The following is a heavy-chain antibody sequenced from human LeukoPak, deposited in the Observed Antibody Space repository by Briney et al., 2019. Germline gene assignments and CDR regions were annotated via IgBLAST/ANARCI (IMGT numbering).Heavy chain of an antibody. CDR3: AKDFEWELARQVGFDY. D-gene: IGHD1-26*01. V-gene: IGHV3-9*01. CDR2: ISWNSGSI. J-gene: IGHJ4*02. CDR1: GFTFDDYA. Sequence: GGSLRLSCAASGFTFDDYAMHWVRQAPGKGLEWVSGISWNSGSIGYADSVKGRFTISRDNAKNSLYLQMNSLRAEDTALYYCAKDFEWELARQVGFDYWGQGTLVTVSS.